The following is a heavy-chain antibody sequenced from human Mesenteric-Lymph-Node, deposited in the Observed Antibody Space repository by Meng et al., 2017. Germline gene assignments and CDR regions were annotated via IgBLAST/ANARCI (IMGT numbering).Heavy chain of an antibody. CDR1: GFTFSSYA. CDR3: ARALWFGELLHEYYFDY. J-gene: IGHJ4*02. Sequence: GESLKISCAASGFTFSSYAMHWVRQAPGKGLEWVAVISYDGSNKYYADSVKGRFTISRDNSKNTLYLQMNSLRAEDTAVYYCARALWFGELLHEYYFDYWGQGTLVTVSS. CDR2: ISYDGSNK. V-gene: IGHV3-30*07. D-gene: IGHD3-10*01.